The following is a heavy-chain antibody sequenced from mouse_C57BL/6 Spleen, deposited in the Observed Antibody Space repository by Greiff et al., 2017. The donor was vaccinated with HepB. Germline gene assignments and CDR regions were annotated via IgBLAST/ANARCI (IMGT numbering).Heavy chain of an antibody. D-gene: IGHD2-4*01. V-gene: IGHV1-81*01. CDR2: IYPRSGNT. CDR3: ARRISYDYDRDWYFDV. Sequence: QVQLQQSGAELARPGASVKLSCKASGYTFTSYGISWVKQSTGQGLEWIGEIYPRSGNTYYNEKFKGKATLTADKSSSTAYMELRSLTSEDSAVYFCARRISYDYDRDWYFDVWGTGTTVTVSS. CDR1: GYTFTSYG. J-gene: IGHJ1*03.